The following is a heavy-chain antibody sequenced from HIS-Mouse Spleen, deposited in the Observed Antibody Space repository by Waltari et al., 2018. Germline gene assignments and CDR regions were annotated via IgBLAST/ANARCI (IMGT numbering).Heavy chain of an antibody. Sequence: QLQLQESGPGLVKPSETLSLTCTVSGGSISSSSYYWGWIRQPPGQGLEWLGSIYYSGSTYYNPSLQSRVTISVDTSKNQVSLKLSSVTAADTAVYYCAREIPYSSSWYDWYFDLWGRGTLVTVSS. J-gene: IGHJ2*01. CDR2: IYYSGST. CDR1: GGSISSSSYY. V-gene: IGHV4-39*07. CDR3: AREIPYSSSWYDWYFDL. D-gene: IGHD6-13*01.